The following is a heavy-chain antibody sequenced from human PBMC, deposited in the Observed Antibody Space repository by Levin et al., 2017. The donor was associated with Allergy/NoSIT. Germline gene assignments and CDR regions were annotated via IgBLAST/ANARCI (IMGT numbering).Heavy chain of an antibody. CDR1: GFSVSSNY. Sequence: PGGSLRLSCAASGFSVSSNYMSWVRQAPGKGLEWVSVIYSGGSTYYADSVKGRFTISRDNSKNTLYLQMNSLRAEDTAVYYCARVGPLGRIAASVTDYWGQGTLVTVSS. D-gene: IGHD6-13*01. J-gene: IGHJ4*02. CDR2: IYSGGST. CDR3: ARVGPLGRIAASVTDY. V-gene: IGHV3-66*01.